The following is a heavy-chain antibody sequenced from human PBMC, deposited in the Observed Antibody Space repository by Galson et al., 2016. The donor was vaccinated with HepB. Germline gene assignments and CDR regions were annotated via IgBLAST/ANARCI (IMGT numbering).Heavy chain of an antibody. CDR2: ISSNGATI. V-gene: IGHV3-48*03. CDR3: AREPVRLDDLLTGPPKNPDY. Sequence: SLRLSCAASGFTFSRYEMNWVGQAPGKGLEWVSYISSNGATIYYADSVTGRFPLTRDNAKNSLYLQMNSLRAEDTAVYYCAREPVRLDDLLTGPPKNPDYWGQGTLVTVSS. D-gene: IGHD3-9*01. CDR1: GFTFSRYE. J-gene: IGHJ4*02.